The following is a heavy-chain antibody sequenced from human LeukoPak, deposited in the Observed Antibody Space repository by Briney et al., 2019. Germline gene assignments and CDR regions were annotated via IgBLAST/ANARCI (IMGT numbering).Heavy chain of an antibody. CDR3: ATGPPSAGPLHDAFDI. V-gene: IGHV1-24*01. CDR2: FDPEDGET. D-gene: IGHD6-13*01. J-gene: IGHJ3*02. Sequence: ASVTVSCKVSGYTLTELSMHWVRQAPGKGLEWMGGFDPEDGETIYAQKSQGRVTMTEDTSTDTAYMELSSLRSEDTAVYYCATGPPSAGPLHDAFDIWGQGTMVTVSS. CDR1: GYTLTELS.